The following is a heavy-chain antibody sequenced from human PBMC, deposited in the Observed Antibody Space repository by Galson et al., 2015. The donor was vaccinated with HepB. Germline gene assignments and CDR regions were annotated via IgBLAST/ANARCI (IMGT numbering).Heavy chain of an antibody. D-gene: IGHD3-10*01. CDR1: GGSFSGYS. CDR2: INHGGST. CDR3: ARGGVRRHFSMLRGAPYCLDP. V-gene: IGHV4-34*01. J-gene: IGHJ5*02. Sequence: SETLSLTCAVYGGSFSGYSWSWIRQPPGKGLEWLGEINHGGSTNYKPSLESRISISIDSSKNQFFLKLSSVTAADTAVYYCARGGVRRHFSMLRGAPYCLDPWGQGNLVTVSS.